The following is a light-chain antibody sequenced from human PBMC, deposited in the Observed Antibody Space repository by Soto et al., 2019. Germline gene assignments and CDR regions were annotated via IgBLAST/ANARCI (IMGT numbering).Light chain of an antibody. J-gene: IGLJ1*01. CDR3: GTWDTSLRAEV. V-gene: IGLV1-51*02. Sequence: QSVLTQPPSVSAAPGQKVTISCSGSRSNIGNNDVSLYHQFPGTAPKLLIDENNQRPSGIPDRFSGSKSGTSATLGITGLQTGDEDDYYCGTWDTSLRAEVFGTGTKLTVL. CDR1: RSNIGNND. CDR2: ENN.